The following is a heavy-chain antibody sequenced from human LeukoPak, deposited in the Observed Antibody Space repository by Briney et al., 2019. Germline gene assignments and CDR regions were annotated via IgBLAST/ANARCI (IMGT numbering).Heavy chain of an antibody. Sequence: GGSLRLSCAAPGFMFSGYAMHWVRQAPGKGLEWVAVIWYGGSNEYYADSVKGRLTISRDNSMNTMYLQMNSLRDEDTALYYCARGLGYSYGYGIDNWGQGTLVTVSS. D-gene: IGHD5-18*01. V-gene: IGHV3-33*01. CDR2: IWYGGSNE. CDR1: GFMFSGYA. J-gene: IGHJ4*02. CDR3: ARGLGYSYGYGIDN.